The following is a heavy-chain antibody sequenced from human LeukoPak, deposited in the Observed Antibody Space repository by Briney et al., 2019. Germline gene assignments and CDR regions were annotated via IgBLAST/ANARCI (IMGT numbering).Heavy chain of an antibody. CDR2: ISAYNGNT. CDR1: GYTFTSYG. J-gene: IGHJ5*02. V-gene: IGHV1-18*01. CDR3: ARDPLRRAEPRFDP. Sequence: ASVKVSCKASGYTFTSYGISWVRQAPGQGLEWMGWISAYNGNTNYAQKLQGRVTMTTDTSTSTAYMELRSLRSDDTAVYCCARDPLRRAEPRFDPWGQGTLVTVSS. D-gene: IGHD1-26*01.